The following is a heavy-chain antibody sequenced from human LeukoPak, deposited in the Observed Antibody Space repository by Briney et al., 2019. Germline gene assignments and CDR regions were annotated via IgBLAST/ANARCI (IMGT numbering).Heavy chain of an antibody. Sequence: GGSLRLSCAASGFTFSSYDMHWVRQAPGKGLEWVAVIAYDGSNKYYADSVKGRFTISRDNSKNTLHLQVNSLRAEDTAVYYCAKGLYYYDSSGYPPDYWGQGTLVTVSS. J-gene: IGHJ4*02. CDR2: IAYDGSNK. V-gene: IGHV3-30*18. D-gene: IGHD3-22*01. CDR3: AKGLYYYDSSGYPPDY. CDR1: GFTFSSYD.